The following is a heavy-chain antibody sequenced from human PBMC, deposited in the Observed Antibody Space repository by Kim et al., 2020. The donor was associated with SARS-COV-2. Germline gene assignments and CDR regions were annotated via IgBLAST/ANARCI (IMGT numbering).Heavy chain of an antibody. J-gene: IGHJ6*02. CDR2: INGGNGDT. CDR1: GYTFTSYA. Sequence: ASVKVSCKASGYTFTSYAMHWVRQAPGQRPEWMGWINGGNGDTKYSQKFRGRVTITRDTSASTAYMDLSSLRSEDTAVYYCARVEDYDFWSGPPNRGHYYYGMDVWGQGTTVTVSS. D-gene: IGHD3-3*01. V-gene: IGHV1-3*01. CDR3: ARVEDYDFWSGPPNRGHYYYGMDV.